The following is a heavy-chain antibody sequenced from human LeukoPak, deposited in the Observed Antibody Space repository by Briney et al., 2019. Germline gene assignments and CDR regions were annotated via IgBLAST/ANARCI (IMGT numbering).Heavy chain of an antibody. CDR1: GGSFSGYY. D-gene: IGHD6-13*01. CDR2: IIHSGST. CDR3: ARSGYQCNCFDP. V-gene: IGHV4-34*12. J-gene: IGHJ5*02. Sequence: SETLSLTCAVSGGSFSGYYWSWIRQPPGKGLEWIGEIIHSGSTNSNPSLKSRVTISVDTSKNQFSLKLSSVTAADTAVYYRARSGYQCNCFDPWGQGTLVTVSS.